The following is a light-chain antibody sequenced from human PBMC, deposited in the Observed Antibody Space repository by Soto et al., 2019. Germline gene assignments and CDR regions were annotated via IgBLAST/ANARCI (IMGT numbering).Light chain of an antibody. J-gene: IGKJ2*01. CDR3: QQLNSYPRNT. V-gene: IGKV1-9*01. Sequence: IQLTQFPSSLSASVGDRVIITCRASQGISGSLAWYQQKPGQAPKLLIYGASTLQSGVPSRFSGSGSGTDFTLTSSSLQPEDFATHYCQQLNSYPRNTFGQGTKLEI. CDR1: QGISGS. CDR2: GAS.